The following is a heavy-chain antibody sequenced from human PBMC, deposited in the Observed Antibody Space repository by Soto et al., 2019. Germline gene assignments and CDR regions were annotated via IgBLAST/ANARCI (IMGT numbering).Heavy chain of an antibody. CDR2: ISAYNGNT. V-gene: IGHV1-18*03. J-gene: IGHJ5*02. CDR1: GYTFTSYG. D-gene: IGHD2-2*01. Sequence: QVQLVQSGAEVKKPGASVKVSCKASGYTFTSYGISWVRQAPGQGLEWMGWISAYNGNTNYAQKLQGRVTMTTDTSTSTADMELRSLSSDVMAGYYCARVCCRLSSRWFGPWGQGTLVHVSS. CDR3: ARVCCRLSSRWFGP.